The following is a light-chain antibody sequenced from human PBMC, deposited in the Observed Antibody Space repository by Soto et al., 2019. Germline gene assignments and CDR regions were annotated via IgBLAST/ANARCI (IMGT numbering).Light chain of an antibody. CDR3: QQYGSSLLT. Sequence: ENVLAQSPGTLSLSPGDGATLSCRASQSVTSGYLAWYQQKPGQAPRLLIFGASSRATGIPDRFSGSGSGTDFSLTISRLEPEDVAVYYCQQYGSSLLTFGQGTKVEIK. CDR2: GAS. V-gene: IGKV3-20*01. J-gene: IGKJ1*01. CDR1: QSVTSGY.